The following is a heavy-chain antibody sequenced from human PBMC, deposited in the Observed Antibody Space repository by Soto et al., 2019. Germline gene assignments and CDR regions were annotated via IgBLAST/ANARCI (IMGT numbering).Heavy chain of an antibody. V-gene: IGHV1-18*04. D-gene: IGHD4-17*01. CDR3: AIANYGDDDY. J-gene: IGHJ4*02. Sequence: LVQSGAEAKKPGTSVKVSCKASGYTFSTSTISWVRQAPGQGLEWLGRIKAYSGNTNHAPKLQGRVTMTTDTSTSTAYLELRSLTNDDTAMYYCAIANYGDDDYWGQGTLVTVSS. CDR2: IKAYSGNT. CDR1: GYTFSTST.